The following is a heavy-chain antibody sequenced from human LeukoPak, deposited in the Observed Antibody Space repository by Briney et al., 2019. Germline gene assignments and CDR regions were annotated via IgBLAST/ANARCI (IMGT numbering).Heavy chain of an antibody. D-gene: IGHD3-10*01. CDR1: GFTFSSYE. V-gene: IGHV3-48*03. CDR3: ARGKYYGSGSYYSPVDY. J-gene: IGHJ4*02. Sequence: GGSLRLSCAASGFTFSSYEMNWVRQAPGKGLEWVSYISSSGSTIYYADSVKGRFTISRDNAKNSLYLQVNSLRAEDTAVYYCARGKYYGSGSYYSPVDYWGQGTLVTVSS. CDR2: ISSSGSTI.